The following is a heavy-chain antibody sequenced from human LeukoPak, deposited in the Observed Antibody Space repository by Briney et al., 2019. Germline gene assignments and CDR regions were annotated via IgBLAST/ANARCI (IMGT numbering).Heavy chain of an antibody. CDR1: GLTGSSNY. CDR2: IYSGGST. CDR3: ARDEASSSWVRYMDV. Sequence: PGRSLRNSCAASGLTGSSNYMRWVRQAQRKRLEWVSVIYSGGSTYYADSVKGRFTISRDNSKNTLYLQMNSLRAEDTAVYYCARDEASSSWVRYMDVWGKGTTVTVSS. J-gene: IGHJ6*03. V-gene: IGHV3-53*01. D-gene: IGHD6-13*01.